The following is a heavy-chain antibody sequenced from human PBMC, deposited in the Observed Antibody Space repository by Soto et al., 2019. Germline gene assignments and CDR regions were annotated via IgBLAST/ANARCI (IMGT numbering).Heavy chain of an antibody. CDR2: ISGYNGDT. J-gene: IGHJ6*02. CDR3: AKNGQLPYYYYVMDV. D-gene: IGHD1-1*01. V-gene: IGHV1-18*01. Sequence: QGQLVQSGPEVKKPGASVKVSCKASGYTFTRYGISWVRQAPGQGLEWMGWISGYNGDTNYAQKVQGRVTMTIDTSTSTAYMELRSLTSDDTAIYYCAKNGQLPYYYYVMDVWGQGTTVTVSS. CDR1: GYTFTRYG.